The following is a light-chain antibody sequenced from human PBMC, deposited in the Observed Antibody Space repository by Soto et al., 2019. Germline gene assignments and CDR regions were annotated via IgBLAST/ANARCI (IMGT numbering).Light chain of an antibody. Sequence: QSVLTQPPSASGSPGRSLTISCTWTSSDVGFYNFVSWYQQRPGKAPKLVIYEVTKRPSGVPDRFSCSKSGSTASLTVSGLQADDEANYYCASYAGTKLFVFGSGTKVTVL. CDR1: SSDVGFYNF. CDR3: ASYAGTKLFV. CDR2: EVT. J-gene: IGLJ1*01. V-gene: IGLV2-8*01.